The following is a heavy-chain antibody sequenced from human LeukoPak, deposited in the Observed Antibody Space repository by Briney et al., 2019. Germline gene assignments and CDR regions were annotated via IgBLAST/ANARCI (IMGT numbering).Heavy chain of an antibody. V-gene: IGHV1-24*01. J-gene: IGHJ4*02. CDR1: GYTLTELS. Sequence: ASVKVSCKVSGYTLTELSMHWVRQAPGKGLEWMGGFDPEDGETIYAQEFQGRATMTEDTSTDTAYMELSSLRSEDTAVYYCATPDYGSGSYFEYYFDYWGQGTLVTVSS. CDR3: ATPDYGSGSYFEYYFDY. CDR2: FDPEDGET. D-gene: IGHD3-10*01.